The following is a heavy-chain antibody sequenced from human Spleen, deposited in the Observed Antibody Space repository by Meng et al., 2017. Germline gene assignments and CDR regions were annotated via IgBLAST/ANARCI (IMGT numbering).Heavy chain of an antibody. D-gene: IGHD4/OR15-4a*01. CDR1: GFTFSTYG. CDR3: ARDFDYGQYFIDY. J-gene: IGHJ4*02. CDR2: IWSDGSNK. V-gene: IGHV3-33*01. Sequence: GESLKISCAASGFTFSTYGMHWVRQAPGKGLEWVAVIWSDGSNKYYTDSVKGRFTISRYNSKNTLYLQMNSLRTEDTAVYYCARDFDYGQYFIDYWGQGTLVTVSS.